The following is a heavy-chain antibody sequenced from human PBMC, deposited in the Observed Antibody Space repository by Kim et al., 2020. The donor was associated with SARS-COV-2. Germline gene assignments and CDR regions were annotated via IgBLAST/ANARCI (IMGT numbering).Heavy chain of an antibody. CDR1: GFTFSSYS. Sequence: GGSLRLSCAASGFTFSSYSMNWVRQAPGKGLEWVSSISSSSSYIYYADSVKGRFTISRDNAKNSLYLQMNSLRAEDTAVYYCARAGTTYYYGSGPGYFDYWGQGTLVTVSS. CDR3: ARAGTTYYYGSGPGYFDY. D-gene: IGHD3-10*01. V-gene: IGHV3-21*01. CDR2: ISSSSSYI. J-gene: IGHJ4*02.